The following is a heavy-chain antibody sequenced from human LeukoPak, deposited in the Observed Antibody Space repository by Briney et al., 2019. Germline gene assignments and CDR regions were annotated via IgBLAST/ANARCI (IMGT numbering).Heavy chain of an antibody. Sequence: ASVKVSCQATGGTFSSYAISWVRQAPGQGLEWMGGIIPVFGTANYAQKFQGRVTITADKSTSTAYMELRSLRSDDTAVYYCARVLVREPWYYYYMDVWGKGTTVTVSS. D-gene: IGHD1-26*01. CDR1: GGTFSSYA. CDR3: ARVLVREPWYYYYMDV. V-gene: IGHV1-69*06. CDR2: IIPVFGTA. J-gene: IGHJ6*03.